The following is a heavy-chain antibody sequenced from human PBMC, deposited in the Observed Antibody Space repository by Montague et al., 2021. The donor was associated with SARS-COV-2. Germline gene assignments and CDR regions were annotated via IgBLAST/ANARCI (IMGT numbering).Heavy chain of an antibody. J-gene: IGHJ4*02. CDR1: GGSITCFY. CDR3: ASGMVADRHVVDY. V-gene: IGHV4-4*07. D-gene: IGHD2-15*01. CDR2: ISVGGSA. Sequence: SETLSLTCTVSGGSITCFYWNWIRQPPANGLEWIGSISVGGSANYNPSLKSRVTISIDTSTSQHPLKLNFVTAADTAVDYCASGMVADRHVVDYWGQGTLVTVSS.